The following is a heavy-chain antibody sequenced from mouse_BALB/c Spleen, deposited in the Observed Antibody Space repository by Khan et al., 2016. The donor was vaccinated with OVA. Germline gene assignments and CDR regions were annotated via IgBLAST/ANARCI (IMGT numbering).Heavy chain of an antibody. J-gene: IGHJ4*01. V-gene: IGHV9-3*02. Sequence: QIQLVQSGPELKKPGETVKISCKASGYTFTNYGMNWVKQAPGKGLKWMGWINSNTGEATYADDFKGRFAFSLETSASNAYLQIKNLKNEDTATYFCVRGGRRAMDYWCQGTSVTVSS. CDR1: GYTFTNYG. D-gene: IGHD3-3*01. CDR3: VRGGRRAMDY. CDR2: INSNTGEA.